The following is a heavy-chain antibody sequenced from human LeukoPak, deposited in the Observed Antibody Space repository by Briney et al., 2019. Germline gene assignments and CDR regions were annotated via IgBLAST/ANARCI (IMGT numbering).Heavy chain of an antibody. J-gene: IGHJ4*02. CDR1: GYTFTSYD. CDR3: ARVTGSMDY. CDR2: INLNSGNT. Sequence: ASVKVSCKASGYTFTSYDINWVRQATGQGLEWMGWINLNSGNTGYAQNFQGRLTVTRDTSINTAYMELSTLRSEDTAIYYCARVTGSMDYWGQGTLVTVSS. V-gene: IGHV1-8*01. D-gene: IGHD1-26*01.